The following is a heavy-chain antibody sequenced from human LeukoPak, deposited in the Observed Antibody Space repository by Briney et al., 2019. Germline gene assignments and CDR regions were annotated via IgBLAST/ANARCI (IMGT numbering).Heavy chain of an antibody. Sequence: GGSLRLSCAASGFTFSGYAMNWVRQAPGKGLDWVGVISFDGTNKSYADSVKGRFTISRDNSKKMVYLQMNSLRVEDTAVYYCARNSAWALDHWGQGTLVSVSP. CDR2: ISFDGTNK. CDR1: GFTFSGYA. CDR3: ARNSAWALDH. D-gene: IGHD1-26*01. J-gene: IGHJ4*02. V-gene: IGHV3-30*01.